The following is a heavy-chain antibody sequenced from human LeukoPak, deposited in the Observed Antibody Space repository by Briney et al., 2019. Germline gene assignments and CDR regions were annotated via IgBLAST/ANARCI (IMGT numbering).Heavy chain of an antibody. V-gene: IGHV4-59*07. CDR2: FHDSEST. CDR1: GGSISNSY. Sequence: KPSDTLPLPCTVSGGSISNSYWSWIRQPPGKGLAWIGFFHDSESTNYNPSLKSRVSISLDTSKNQVSLWLSSVTAADTAVYYCARGDASGRPGIGFDFWGQGTLVTVSS. D-gene: IGHD1-26*01. J-gene: IGHJ4*02. CDR3: ARGDASGRPGIGFDF.